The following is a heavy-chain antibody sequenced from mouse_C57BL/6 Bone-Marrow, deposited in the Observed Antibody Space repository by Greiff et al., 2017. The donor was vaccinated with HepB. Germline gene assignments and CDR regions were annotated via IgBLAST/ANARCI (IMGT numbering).Heavy chain of an antibody. Sequence: VMLVESGPGLVQPSQSLSITCTVSGFSLTSYGVHWVRQSPGKGLEWLGVIWSGGSTDYNAAFISRLSISKDNSKSQVFFKMNSLQADDTAIYYCARRNYGNPTSDVWGTGTTVTVSS. J-gene: IGHJ1*03. D-gene: IGHD2-1*01. CDR2: IWSGGST. CDR1: GFSLTSYG. CDR3: ARRNYGNPTSDV. V-gene: IGHV2-2*01.